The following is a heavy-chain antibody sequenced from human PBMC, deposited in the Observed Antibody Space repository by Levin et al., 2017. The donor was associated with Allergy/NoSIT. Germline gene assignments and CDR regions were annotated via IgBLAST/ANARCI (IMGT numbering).Heavy chain of an antibody. J-gene: IGHJ4*02. CDR1: GFTFSSYW. D-gene: IGHD3-10*01. CDR3: ARDYYGSGSPYDY. Sequence: LSLTCAASGFTFSSYWMSWVRQAPGKGLEWVANIKQDGSEKYYVDSVKGRFTISRDNAKNSLYLQMNSLRAEDTAVYYCARDYYGSGSPYDYWGQGTLVTVSS. V-gene: IGHV3-7*01. CDR2: IKQDGSEK.